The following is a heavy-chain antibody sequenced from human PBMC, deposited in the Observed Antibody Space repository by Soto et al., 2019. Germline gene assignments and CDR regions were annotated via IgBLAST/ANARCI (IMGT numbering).Heavy chain of an antibody. CDR1: GCSLSNARMG. J-gene: IGHJ5*02. Sequence: QVTLKESGRLLVKPTETLTLICTVSGCSLSNARMGVSWIRQPPGKALEWLAHIFSNDEKSYSTSLKSRLTISKDTSKSQVVLAMTNMDPVDTATYYCAGMTPLNWFDPWGQGTLVTVSS. CDR2: IFSNDEK. D-gene: IGHD2-15*01. CDR3: AGMTPLNWFDP. V-gene: IGHV2-26*01.